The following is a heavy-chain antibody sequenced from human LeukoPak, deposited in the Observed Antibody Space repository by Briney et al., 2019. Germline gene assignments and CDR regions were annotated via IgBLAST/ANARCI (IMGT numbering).Heavy chain of an antibody. Sequence: GRSLRLSCAASGFPFSYYSMRWVRQAPGKGLEWVAVISYDEDNKYYADSVKGRFAISRDNSKDTLYLQMNSLRAGDTAVYYCARSPTRSLRVGEFDFWGQGTLVTVSS. J-gene: IGHJ4*02. CDR1: GFPFSYYS. V-gene: IGHV3-30*09. CDR3: ARSPTRSLRVGEFDF. D-gene: IGHD1-26*01. CDR2: ISYDEDNK.